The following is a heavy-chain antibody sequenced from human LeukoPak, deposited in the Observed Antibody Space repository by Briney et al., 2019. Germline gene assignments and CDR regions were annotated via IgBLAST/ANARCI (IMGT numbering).Heavy chain of an antibody. CDR3: AKERITMVRGVIRSDIFDY. Sequence: PGGSLRLSCAASGFTFSSYGMHWVRQAPGKGLEWVAVISYDGGNKYYADSVKGRFTISRDNSKNTLYLQMNSLRAEDTAVYYCAKERITMVRGVIRSDIFDYWGQGTLVTVSS. J-gene: IGHJ4*02. V-gene: IGHV3-30*18. CDR1: GFTFSSYG. CDR2: ISYDGGNK. D-gene: IGHD3-10*01.